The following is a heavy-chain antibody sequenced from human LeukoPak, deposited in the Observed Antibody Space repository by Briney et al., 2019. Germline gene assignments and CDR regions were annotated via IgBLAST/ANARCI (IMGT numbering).Heavy chain of an antibody. CDR3: ARERVHSSSSRNFDY. CDR2: IIPIFGTA. Sequence: SVKVSCKASGGTFSSYAISWVRQAPGQGLEWMGGIIPIFGTANYAQKFQGRVTITTDESTSTAYMELSSLRSEDTAVYYCARERVHSSSSRNFDYWGQGTLVTVSS. V-gene: IGHV1-69*05. D-gene: IGHD6-6*01. CDR1: GGTFSSYA. J-gene: IGHJ4*02.